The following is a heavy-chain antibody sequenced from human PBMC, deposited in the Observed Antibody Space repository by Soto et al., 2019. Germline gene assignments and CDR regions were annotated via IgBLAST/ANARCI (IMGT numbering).Heavy chain of an antibody. CDR1: GYTFTDYH. V-gene: IGHV1-2*02. CDR2: MNPKSGGT. CDR3: ARVVPGAEAWFGP. J-gene: IGHJ5*02. Sequence: ASVKVSCKASGYTFTDYHMHWVRQAPGQGLEWMGWMNPKSGGTLYAQKFRGRVSMTTDTSTTTAYMELRSLRSDDTAVYYCARVVPGAEAWFGPWGQGTLVTVSS.